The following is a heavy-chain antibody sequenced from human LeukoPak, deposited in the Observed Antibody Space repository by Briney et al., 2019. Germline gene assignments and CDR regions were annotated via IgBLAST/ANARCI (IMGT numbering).Heavy chain of an antibody. CDR2: ISGSGGSK. Sequence: GGSLRLSCAASGFTFSNYGMSWVRQAPGKGLEWVSGISGSGGSKYYADSVKGRFTISRDNSKNALYLQMNRLRAEDTAVYYCAKRGLAAALFRWGQGTLVTVSS. CDR3: AKRGLAAALFR. D-gene: IGHD6-13*01. CDR1: GFTFSNYG. V-gene: IGHV3-23*01. J-gene: IGHJ4*02.